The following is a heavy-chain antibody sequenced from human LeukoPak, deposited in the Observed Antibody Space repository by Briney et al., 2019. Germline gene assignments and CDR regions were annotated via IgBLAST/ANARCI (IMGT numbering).Heavy chain of an antibody. Sequence: PGGSLRLSCAASGFTFSNYWMSCVRQAPGKGLEWVANIKQDGSEKYYVDSVKGRFTISRDNAKNSLYLQMNSLRAEDTAVYYCAKDYYSSGYYILDYWGQGTLVTVSS. J-gene: IGHJ4*02. D-gene: IGHD3-22*01. CDR2: IKQDGSEK. V-gene: IGHV3-7*01. CDR1: GFTFSNYW. CDR3: AKDYYSSGYYILDY.